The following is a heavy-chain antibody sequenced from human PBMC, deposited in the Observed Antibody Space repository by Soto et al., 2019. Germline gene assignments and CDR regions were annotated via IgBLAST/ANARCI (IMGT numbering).Heavy chain of an antibody. V-gene: IGHV3-33*01. CDR2: IWYDGSNK. CDR3: ARDHGSSWYKNNYYGMDV. D-gene: IGHD6-13*01. CDR1: GFTFSSYG. J-gene: IGHJ6*02. Sequence: QVQLVESGGGVVQPGRSLRLSCAASGFTFSSYGMHWVRQAPGKGLEWVAVIWYDGSNKYYADSVKGRFTISRDNSKNTLYLQMSSLRAEDTAVYYCARDHGSSWYKNNYYGMDVWGQGTTVTVSS.